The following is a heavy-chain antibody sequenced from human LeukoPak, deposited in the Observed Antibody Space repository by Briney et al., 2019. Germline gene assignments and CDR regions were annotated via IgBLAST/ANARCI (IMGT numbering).Heavy chain of an antibody. CDR2: ISGSGGST. Sequence: GGSLRLSCAVSGMTFKNYWMSWFRQTPGKGLEWVSVISGSGGSTYYADSVKGRFTISRDNSKNTLYLQMNSLRAEDTAVYYCAKAFLYDSSGYYYWGQGTLVTVSS. V-gene: IGHV3-23*01. CDR1: GMTFKNYW. D-gene: IGHD3-22*01. J-gene: IGHJ4*02. CDR3: AKAFLYDSSGYYY.